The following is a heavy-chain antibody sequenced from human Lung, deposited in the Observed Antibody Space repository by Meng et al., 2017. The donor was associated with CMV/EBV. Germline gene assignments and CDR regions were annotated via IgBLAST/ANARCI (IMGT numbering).Heavy chain of an antibody. CDR3: AAQRFVPTAPFDY. Sequence: VSGGSIDSGNYFWSWLRQHPGKGLEYIGYIYYGGSTYYSPSLKSRATISVDTSKEQFSLKLNSVTAADTAVYYCAAQRFVPTAPFDYWGQGALVTVSS. J-gene: IGHJ4*02. V-gene: IGHV4-31*02. CDR2: IYYGGST. D-gene: IGHD2-2*01. CDR1: GGSIDSGNYF.